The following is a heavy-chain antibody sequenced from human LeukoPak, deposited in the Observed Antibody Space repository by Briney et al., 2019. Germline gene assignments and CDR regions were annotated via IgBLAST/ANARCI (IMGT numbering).Heavy chain of an antibody. Sequence: PSETLSLTCTVSGDSISSYYWRWMRQPPGKGRVWIGYIYYSGSTNYNPSLKSRVTILVDTSKSQFSLKLSSVTAADTAVYYCGRAVYDSRGYFPYYFDDWGQGTLVTVSS. D-gene: IGHD3-22*01. J-gene: IGHJ4*02. V-gene: IGHV4-59*01. CDR1: GDSISSYY. CDR3: GRAVYDSRGYFPYYFDD. CDR2: IYYSGST.